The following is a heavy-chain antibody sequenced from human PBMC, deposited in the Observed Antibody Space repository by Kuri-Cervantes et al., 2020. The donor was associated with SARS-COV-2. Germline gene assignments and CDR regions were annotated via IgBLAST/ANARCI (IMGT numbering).Heavy chain of an antibody. CDR3: AKLGSRRHYED. V-gene: IGHV3-23*01. CDR1: GFTFSSYA. J-gene: IGHJ4*02. Sequence: GGSLRLSCAASGFTFSSYAMSWVRQAPGKGLEWVSAISGSGGSTYNADSVKGRFTISRDNSKNTLYLQMNSLRAEDTAVYYCAKLGSRRHYEDWGQGTLVTVSS. D-gene: IGHD4-17*01. CDR2: ISGSGGST.